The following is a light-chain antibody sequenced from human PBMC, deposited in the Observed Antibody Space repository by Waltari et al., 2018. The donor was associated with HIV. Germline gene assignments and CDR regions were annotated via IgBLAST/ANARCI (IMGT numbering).Light chain of an antibody. V-gene: IGLV1-44*01. Sequence: QSVLTQSPSASGTPGQRVTISCSGGTSNIGSNSVSWYQQVPGTAPQPFMFSNSLRPSGVPDRFSGSKSGTSASLAISGLQSEDEADYYCATWDDTLDGPVFGGGTRLTVL. CDR3: ATWDDTLDGPV. CDR1: TSNIGSNS. J-gene: IGLJ3*02. CDR2: SNS.